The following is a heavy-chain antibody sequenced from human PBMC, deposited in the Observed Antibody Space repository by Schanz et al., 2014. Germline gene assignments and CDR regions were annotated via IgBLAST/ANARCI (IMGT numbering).Heavy chain of an antibody. CDR2: ISYHGSER. D-gene: IGHD7-27*01. J-gene: IGHJ4*02. CDR1: GFSFSDYG. Sequence: QVQLVESGGGVVQPGRSLRLSCAGSGFSFSDYGMHWVRQAPGRGLEWVAVISYHGSERYYADSVKGRFTISRDNSKNTLYLQMNSLRTEDTAVYYCAKDENWALTDYWGQGTLVTVSS. V-gene: IGHV3-30*18. CDR3: AKDENWALTDY.